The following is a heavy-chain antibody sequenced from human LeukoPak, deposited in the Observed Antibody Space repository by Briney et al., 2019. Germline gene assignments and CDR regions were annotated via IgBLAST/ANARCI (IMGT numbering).Heavy chain of an antibody. J-gene: IGHJ4*02. CDR1: GYTFTSYY. D-gene: IGHD3-10*01. CDR2: INPSGGST. Sequence: GASVKVSCKASGYTFTSYYMHWVRQAPGQGLEWMGLINPSGGSTNYAQKLQGRVTMTTDTSTSTAYMELRSLRSDDTAVYYCARDPHWRHGSGIHSCHYWGQGTLVTVSS. CDR3: ARDPHWRHGSGIHSCHY. V-gene: IGHV1-46*01.